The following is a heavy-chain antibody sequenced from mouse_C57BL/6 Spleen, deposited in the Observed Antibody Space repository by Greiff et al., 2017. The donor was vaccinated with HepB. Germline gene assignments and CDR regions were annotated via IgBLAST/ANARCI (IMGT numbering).Heavy chain of an antibody. Sequence: EVMLVESGGDLVKPGGSLKLSCAASGFTFSSYGMSWVRQTPDKRLEWVATISSGGSYTYYPDSVKGRFTISRDNAKNTLYLQMSSLKSEDTAMYYCASPASHFDDWGQGTTLTVSS. V-gene: IGHV5-6*01. CDR3: ASPASHFDD. J-gene: IGHJ2*01. CDR1: GFTFSSYG. CDR2: ISSGGSYT. D-gene: IGHD6-1*01.